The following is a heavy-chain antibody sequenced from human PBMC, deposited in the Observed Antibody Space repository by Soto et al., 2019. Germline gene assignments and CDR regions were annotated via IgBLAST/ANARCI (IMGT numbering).Heavy chain of an antibody. CDR3: ARGGYYGSGSYHYYGMDV. D-gene: IGHD3-10*01. CDR1: GYTFTSYA. Sequence: SVKVSCKASGYTFTSYAISWVRQAPGQGLEWMGGIIPIFGTANYAQKFQGRVTVTADESTSTAYMELSSLRSEDTAVYYCARGGYYGSGSYHYYGMDVWGQGTTVTVSS. CDR2: IIPIFGTA. V-gene: IGHV1-69*13. J-gene: IGHJ6*02.